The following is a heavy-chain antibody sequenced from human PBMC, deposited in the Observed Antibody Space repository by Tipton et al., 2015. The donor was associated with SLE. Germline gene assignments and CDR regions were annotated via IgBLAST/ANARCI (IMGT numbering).Heavy chain of an antibody. D-gene: IGHD3-16*01. CDR1: GDSMRTYY. CDR2: IHSSGNT. CDR3: ARDLYVAYYEYLWGSVFDV. J-gene: IGHJ3*01. V-gene: IGHV4-59*01. Sequence: GLVKPSETLSLTCSVSGDSMRTYYWSWLRQAPGKGLEWIGYIHSSGNTKYNPSLQSRVTISLDTSKSQFSLSLNSVTAADTAMYYCARDLYVAYYEYLWGSVFDVWGQGTLVTVS.